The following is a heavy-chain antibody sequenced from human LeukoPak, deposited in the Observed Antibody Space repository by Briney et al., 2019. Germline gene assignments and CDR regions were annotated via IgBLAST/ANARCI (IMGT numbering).Heavy chain of an antibody. CDR1: GFTFSAYW. Sequence: PGGSLRLSCAASGFTFSAYWMHWVRQAPGKGLVWVSRVRGDGSYPSYADSVKDRFTISRDNAKNMLYLQMNSLRAEDTAVYYCARGYMVQGQPGQKDAFDIWGLGTMVTVSS. D-gene: IGHD3-10*01. CDR3: ARGYMVQGQPGQKDAFDI. CDR2: VRGDGSYP. V-gene: IGHV3-74*01. J-gene: IGHJ3*02.